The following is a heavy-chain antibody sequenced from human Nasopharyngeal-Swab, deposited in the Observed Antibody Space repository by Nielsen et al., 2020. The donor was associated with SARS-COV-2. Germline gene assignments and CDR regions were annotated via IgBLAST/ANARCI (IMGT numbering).Heavy chain of an antibody. V-gene: IGHV4-31*03. CDR2: IYYSGNR. CDR3: ARSQDTDGDAFDI. Sequence: SETLSLTCTVSGASIISGGHYWSWIRQHPGKGLEWIGYIYYSGNRYYNPSLKSRLTLSVDTSKNQFSLNLNSVTAADTAVYYCARSQDTDGDAFDIWGQGTRVTVSS. CDR1: GASIISGGHY. J-gene: IGHJ3*02.